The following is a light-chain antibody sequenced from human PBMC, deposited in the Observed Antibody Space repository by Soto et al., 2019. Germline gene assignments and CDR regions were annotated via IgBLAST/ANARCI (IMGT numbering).Light chain of an antibody. J-gene: IGKJ1*01. V-gene: IGKV3-15*01. Sequence: EIVMTQSPATLTVSPGDSATLSCMASQSVTSNLAWYQHKPGQAPRLLIYSSSTRAAGIPARFGGSGSGTEFTFSISSLQSEDFAVYYCQQYNNWPRTFGQGTKVDIK. CDR2: SSS. CDR1: QSVTSN. CDR3: QQYNNWPRT.